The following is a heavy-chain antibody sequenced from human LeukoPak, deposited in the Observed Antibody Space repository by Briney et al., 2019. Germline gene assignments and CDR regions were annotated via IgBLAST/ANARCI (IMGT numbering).Heavy chain of an antibody. CDR3: ARGVGGSSWYGSVTFDI. D-gene: IGHD6-13*01. Sequence: PSETLSLTCTVSGGSISSYYWSWVRQPPGKGLEWIGYIYYSGSTNYNPSLKSRVTISVDTSKNQFSLKLSSVTAADTAVYYCARGVGGSSWYGSVTFDIWGQGTMVTVSS. CDR1: GGSISSYY. V-gene: IGHV4-59*01. J-gene: IGHJ3*02. CDR2: IYYSGST.